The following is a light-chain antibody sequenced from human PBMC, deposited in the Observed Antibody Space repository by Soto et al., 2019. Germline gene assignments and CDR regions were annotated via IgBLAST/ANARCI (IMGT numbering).Light chain of an antibody. V-gene: IGKV3-15*01. J-gene: IGKJ3*01. CDR1: QSGNLN. CDR2: GAS. Sequence: EIMMTQSPGTLSVSPGAVATLSCTASQSGNLNLAWYQQKPGQPPRLLLYGASTMATGIPVRFRGSGSGTEFTLTISSLQSEDSAVYYCHQYTYWPRGTFGPGTKVDIK. CDR3: HQYTYWPRGT.